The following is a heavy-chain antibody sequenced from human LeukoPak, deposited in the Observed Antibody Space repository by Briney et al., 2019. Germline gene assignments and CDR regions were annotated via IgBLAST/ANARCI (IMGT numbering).Heavy chain of an antibody. CDR2: INTNTGNP. CDR3: ARDLGGITMIVVVPDY. CDR1: GYTFTSYA. D-gene: IGHD3-22*01. Sequence: ASVKVSCKASGYTFTSYAMNWVRQAPGQGLEWMGWINTNTGNPTYAQGFTGRFVFSLDTSVSTACLQISSLKAEDTAVYYCARDLGGITMIVVVPDYWSQGTLVTVSS. V-gene: IGHV7-4-1*02. J-gene: IGHJ4*02.